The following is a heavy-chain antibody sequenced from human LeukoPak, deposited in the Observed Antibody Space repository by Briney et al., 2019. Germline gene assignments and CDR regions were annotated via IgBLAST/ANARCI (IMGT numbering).Heavy chain of an antibody. CDR2: ISHDGSID. CDR3: AKRVHYDSSAAYFDY. J-gene: IGHJ4*02. D-gene: IGHD3-22*01. CDR1: GFTFSDYA. V-gene: IGHV3-30*09. Sequence: QTGGSLRLSCEVSGFTFSDYAMHWVRQAPGKGLQWLALISHDGSIDYYADSVKGRFAVSRDNSKNTLYLQMNSLRAEDTAEYYCAKRVHYDSSAAYFDYWGQGTLVTVSS.